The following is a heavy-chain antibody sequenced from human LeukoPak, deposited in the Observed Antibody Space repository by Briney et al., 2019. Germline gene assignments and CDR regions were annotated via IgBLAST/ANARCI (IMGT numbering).Heavy chain of an antibody. CDR1: GGSISSYY. J-gene: IGHJ4*02. CDR2: IYYSGST. V-gene: IGHV4-59*01. CDR3: ARGPKSGSYFDY. Sequence: TSETLSLTCTVSGGSISSYYWSWIRQPPGKGLEWIGYIYYSGSTNYNPSLKSRVTISVDTSKNQFSLKLSSVTAADTAVYYCARGPKSGSYFDYWGQGTLVTVSS. D-gene: IGHD1-26*01.